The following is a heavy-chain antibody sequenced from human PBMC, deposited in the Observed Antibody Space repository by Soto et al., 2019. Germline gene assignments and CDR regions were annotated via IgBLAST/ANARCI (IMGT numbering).Heavy chain of an antibody. CDR2: ISGSGGST. D-gene: IGHD6-13*01. CDR1: GFTFSSYA. J-gene: IGHJ6*02. V-gene: IGHV3-23*01. CDR3: AKDWISYSSSWGGYYYYYYGMDV. Sequence: GGSLRLSCAASGFTFSSYAMSWVRQAPGKGLEWVSAISGSGGSTYYADSVKGRFTISRDNSKNTLYLQMNSLRAEDTAVYYCAKDWISYSSSWGGYYYYYYGMDVWGQGTTVTVSS.